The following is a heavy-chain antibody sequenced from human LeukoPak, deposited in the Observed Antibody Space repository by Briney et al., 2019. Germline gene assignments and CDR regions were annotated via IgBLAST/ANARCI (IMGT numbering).Heavy chain of an antibody. CDR1: GGSISSSSYY. Sequence: AETLSLTCTVSGGSISSSSYYWGWIRQPPGKGLEYIGNIYYSGSTNYNPSLKSRVTISVDTSKNHFSLNLSSVTAADTAVYYCARHESIVVVVAARGFDHWGQGIMVTVSS. D-gene: IGHD2-15*01. CDR2: IYYSGST. J-gene: IGHJ4*02. V-gene: IGHV4-39*01. CDR3: ARHESIVVVVAARGFDH.